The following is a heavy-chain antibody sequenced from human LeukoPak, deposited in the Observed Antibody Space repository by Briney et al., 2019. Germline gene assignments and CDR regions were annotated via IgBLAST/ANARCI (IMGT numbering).Heavy chain of an antibody. Sequence: SVKVSCKASGGTFNNYAINWVRQAPGQGLEWMGGIIPIFGSSNYAQKFQGRVTITADESTTTAYMELSSLRSEDTAVYYCARVTHTELSTWFDPWGQGALVTVSS. CDR1: GGTFNNYA. V-gene: IGHV1-69*13. CDR3: ARVTHTELSTWFDP. CDR2: IIPIFGSS. D-gene: IGHD5-18*01. J-gene: IGHJ5*02.